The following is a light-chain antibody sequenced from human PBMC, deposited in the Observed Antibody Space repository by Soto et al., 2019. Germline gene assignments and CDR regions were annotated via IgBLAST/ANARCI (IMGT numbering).Light chain of an antibody. Sequence: QSALTQPPSVSGAPGQRVTISCTGSSSNIGAGYDVHWYQQLPGTAPKLLVHGNTDRPSGVPDRFSGSKSGTSASLAITGLQAEDEADYYCQSYDSSLSGGLFGGGTKLTVL. J-gene: IGLJ2*01. CDR1: SSNIGAGYD. CDR2: GNT. CDR3: QSYDSSLSGGL. V-gene: IGLV1-40*01.